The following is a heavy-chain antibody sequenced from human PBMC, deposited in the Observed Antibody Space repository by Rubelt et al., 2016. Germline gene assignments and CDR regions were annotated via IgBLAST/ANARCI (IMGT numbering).Heavy chain of an antibody. Sequence: QVQLVQSGAEVKKPGSSVKVSCKASGGTFSSYAISWVRQAPGQGLEWMGGIIPIFGTANYAQKFQGRVTITADESTSTAYMELSSLRSDDTAVYYCAGGITIFGVASGYFDYWGQGTLVTVSS. CDR3: AGGITIFGVASGYFDY. CDR2: IIPIFGTA. V-gene: IGHV1-69*13. J-gene: IGHJ4*02. CDR1: GGTFSSYA. D-gene: IGHD3-3*01.